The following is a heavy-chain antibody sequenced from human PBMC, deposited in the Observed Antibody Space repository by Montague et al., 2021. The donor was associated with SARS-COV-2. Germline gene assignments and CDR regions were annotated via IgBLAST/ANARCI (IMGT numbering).Heavy chain of an antibody. J-gene: IGHJ5*02. CDR3: ASQVAYLDYFDP. V-gene: IGHV4-38-2*02. Sequence: SETLSLTCTVSGRSISTDHYWGWIRQPPGKGLEWIGSIHHSGNTYYNPSLKSRLTMSIDTSKNQFSLKLTSLTAADTAVYYCASQVAYLDYFDPWGQGTLVTVSS. D-gene: IGHD4-11*01. CDR1: GRSISTDHY. CDR2: IHHSGNT.